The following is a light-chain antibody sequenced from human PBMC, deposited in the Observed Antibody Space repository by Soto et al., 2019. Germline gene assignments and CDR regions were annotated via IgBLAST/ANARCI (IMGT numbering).Light chain of an antibody. CDR1: QSVSSSY. V-gene: IGKV3-20*01. CDR2: GAS. CDR3: QQYGSSPRT. J-gene: IGKJ1*01. Sequence: EIVMTQSPGTLSLSPGERATLSCRASQSVSSSYLAWYQRKPGQAPRPLIYGASSRATGIPDRFSGSGSGTDFTLTISRLEPEDFAVYYCQQYGSSPRTFGQGTKVDIK.